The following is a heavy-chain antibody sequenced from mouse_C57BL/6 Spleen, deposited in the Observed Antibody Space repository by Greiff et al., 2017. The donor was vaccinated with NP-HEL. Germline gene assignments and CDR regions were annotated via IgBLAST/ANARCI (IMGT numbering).Heavy chain of an antibody. D-gene: IGHD1-1*01. CDR1: GFNIKNTY. Sequence: EVQLQQSVAELVRPGASVKLSCTASGFNIKNTYMHWVKQRPEQGLEWIGRLDPANVTPKYAPKFQGKATITADTSSNTAYLQLSSLTSEDTAIYYCARDYGSSYGFAYWGQGTLVTVSA. J-gene: IGHJ3*01. CDR2: LDPANVTP. V-gene: IGHV14-3*01. CDR3: ARDYGSSYGFAY.